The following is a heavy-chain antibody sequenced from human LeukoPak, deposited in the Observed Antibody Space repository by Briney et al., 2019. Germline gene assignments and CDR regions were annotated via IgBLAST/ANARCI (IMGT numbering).Heavy chain of an antibody. CDR2: IYPGDSDT. Sequence: GESLKISCKGSGYNFTNYWIGWVRQMPGKGLEWMGIIYPGDSDTTYSPSFQGQVTISADKSISTAYLQWSSLKASDTAMYYCARLGRYFDWLSQADYWGQGTLVTVSS. V-gene: IGHV5-51*01. CDR1: GYNFTNYW. D-gene: IGHD3-9*01. CDR3: ARLGRYFDWLSQADY. J-gene: IGHJ4*02.